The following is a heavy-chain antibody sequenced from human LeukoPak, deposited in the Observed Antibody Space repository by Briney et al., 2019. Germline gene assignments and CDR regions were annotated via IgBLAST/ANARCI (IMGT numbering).Heavy chain of an antibody. CDR3: ARELEIGHTEDGEVWFDP. Sequence: PSETLSLTCTVSGGSISSGGYYWSWIRQPPGKGLEWIGYIYHSGSTYYNPSLKSRVTISVDRSKNQFSLKLSSVTAADTAVYYCARELEIGHTEDGEVWFDPWGQGTLVTVSS. CDR1: GGSISSGGYY. D-gene: IGHD5-24*01. V-gene: IGHV4-30-2*01. CDR2: IYHSGST. J-gene: IGHJ5*02.